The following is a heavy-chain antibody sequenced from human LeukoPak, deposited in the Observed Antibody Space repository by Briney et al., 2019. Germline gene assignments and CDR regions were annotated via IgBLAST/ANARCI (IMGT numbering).Heavy chain of an antibody. CDR3: ARDFTMVRGVIITGMDV. CDR2: ISYDGSNK. CDR1: GFTFSSYA. J-gene: IGHJ6*02. D-gene: IGHD3-10*01. Sequence: GGSLRLSCAASGFTFSSYAMHWVRQAPGKGLEWVAVISYDGSNKYYADSVKGRFTISRDNSKNTLYLQMNSLRAEDTAVYYCARDFTMVRGVIITGMDVWGQGTTVTVSS. V-gene: IGHV3-30-3*01.